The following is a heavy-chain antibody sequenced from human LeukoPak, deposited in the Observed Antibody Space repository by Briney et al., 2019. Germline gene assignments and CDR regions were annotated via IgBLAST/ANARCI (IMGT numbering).Heavy chain of an antibody. Sequence: GASVKVSCKASGYTFTSYDTNWVRQATGQGLEWMGWMNPNSGNTGYAQKFQGRVTMTRNTSISTAYMELSSLRSEDTAVYYCARGRLAVAGTYYYYGMDVWGQGTTVTVSS. D-gene: IGHD6-19*01. CDR2: MNPNSGNT. CDR3: ARGRLAVAGTYYYYGMDV. CDR1: GYTFTSYD. V-gene: IGHV1-8*01. J-gene: IGHJ6*02.